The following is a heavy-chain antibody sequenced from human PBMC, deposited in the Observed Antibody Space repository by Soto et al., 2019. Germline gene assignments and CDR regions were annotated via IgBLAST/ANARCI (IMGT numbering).Heavy chain of an antibody. CDR3: ARGSIFGVVLNAFEI. D-gene: IGHD3-3*01. V-gene: IGHV4-31*01. CDR2: ISYSGRT. J-gene: IGHJ3*02. Sequence: QVQLQESGPGLVKPSQTLSLTCAVSGGSISGNGYYWNWIRQHPGKGLEWIGYISYSGRTFYSPSLKSLVTTSLDTSKNQFSLKLSSVTAADTAIYYCARGSIFGVVLNAFEIWGQGTMVAVSS. CDR1: GGSISGNGYY.